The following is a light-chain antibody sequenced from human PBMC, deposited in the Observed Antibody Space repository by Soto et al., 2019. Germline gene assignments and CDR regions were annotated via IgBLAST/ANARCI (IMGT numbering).Light chain of an antibody. V-gene: IGKV3-20*01. J-gene: IGKJ4*01. CDR3: QQYGSSPLT. Sequence: EIVLTQSPGTLSLSPGERATLSCRASQSVSSSYFAWYQLKPGQAPRLLIYGASSRATGIPDRFTGSGSGTDFTLTISRLDPEDFAVYYCQQYGSSPLTFGGGTKVEI. CDR1: QSVSSSY. CDR2: GAS.